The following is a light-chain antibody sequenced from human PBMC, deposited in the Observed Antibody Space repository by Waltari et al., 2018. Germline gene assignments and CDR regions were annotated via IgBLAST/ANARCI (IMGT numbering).Light chain of an antibody. Sequence: SVLTQPPSVSGAPGQRVTISCTGSSSNFGAAYAVQSSQHLPGTAPKLLIHCHTNRPSGVPARFSRSKSGTSASLSITGLQSEDEADYYCQSYDSSLSGSAFGGGTKLTVL. V-gene: IGLV1-40*01. J-gene: IGLJ2*01. CDR1: SSNFGAAYA. CDR2: CHT. CDR3: QSYDSSLSGSA.